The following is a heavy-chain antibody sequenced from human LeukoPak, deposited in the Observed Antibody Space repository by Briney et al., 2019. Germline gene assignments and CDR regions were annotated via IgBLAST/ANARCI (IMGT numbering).Heavy chain of an antibody. V-gene: IGHV3-13*01. CDR2: IGTAGDT. CDR1: GFTFSSYD. D-gene: IGHD2-21*02. J-gene: IGHJ4*02. CDR3: AKAKHIVVVTAPFDY. Sequence: QTGGSLRLSCAASGFTFSSYDMHWVRQATGKGLEWVSAIGTAGDTYYPGSVKGRFTISRDNAKNSLYLQMNSLRAEDTALYYCAKAKHIVVVTAPFDYWGQGTLVTVSS.